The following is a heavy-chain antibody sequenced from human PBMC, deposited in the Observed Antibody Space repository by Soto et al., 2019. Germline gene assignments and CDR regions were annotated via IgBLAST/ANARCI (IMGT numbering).Heavy chain of an antibody. CDR3: ARARGNSGYPDY. D-gene: IGHD6-13*01. V-gene: IGHV3-21*01. CDR2: ISSSNYI. J-gene: IGHJ4*02. CDR1: GFTFSDYS. Sequence: EVQLVESGGGLVKPGWSLRLSCAASGFTFSDYSMNWVRQAPGKGLEWVSSISSSNYIYYGDSVKGRFTISRDNAKNSRYLQMNSLRAEDTAVYYCARARGNSGYPDYWGQGTLVTVSS.